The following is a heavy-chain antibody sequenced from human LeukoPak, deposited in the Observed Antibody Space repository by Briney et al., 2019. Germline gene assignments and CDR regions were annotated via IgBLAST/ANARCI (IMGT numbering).Heavy chain of an antibody. CDR3: ARDSSLHYFDY. CDR2: IYSGGTT. J-gene: IGHJ4*02. Sequence: GGSLRLSCAASGFTVSSNYMSWVRQAPGKGLEWVSTIYSGGTTLYADSVEGRFTISSDNSKNTLYLQMNSLRAEDTAVYYCARDSSLHYFDYWGQGTLVTVSS. V-gene: IGHV3-53*01. D-gene: IGHD2-15*01. CDR1: GFTVSSNY.